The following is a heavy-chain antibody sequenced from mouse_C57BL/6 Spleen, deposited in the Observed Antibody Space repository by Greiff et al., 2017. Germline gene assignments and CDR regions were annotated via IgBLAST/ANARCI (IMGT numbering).Heavy chain of an antibody. CDR3: ARPSYYYGSSSWFAY. V-gene: IGHV5-6*01. D-gene: IGHD1-1*01. J-gene: IGHJ3*01. CDR1: GFTFSSYG. Sequence: EVQGVESGGDLVKPGGSLKLSCAASGFTFSSYGMSWVRQTPDKRLEWVATISSGGSYTYYPDSVKGRFTISRDNAKNTLYLQMSSRKSEDTAVYYCARPSYYYGSSSWFAYWGQGTLVTVSA. CDR2: ISSGGSYT.